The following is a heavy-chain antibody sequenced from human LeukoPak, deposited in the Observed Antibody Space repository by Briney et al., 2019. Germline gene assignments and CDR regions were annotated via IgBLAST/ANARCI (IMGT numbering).Heavy chain of an antibody. D-gene: IGHD6-19*01. CDR3: ARDQEAVAGRNWFDP. Sequence: GGSLRLSCAASGFTFSSYAMHWVRQAPGKGLEWVAVISYDRSNKYYADSVKGRFTISRDNSKNTLYLQMNSLRAEDTAVYYCARDQEAVAGRNWFDPWGQGTLVTVSS. V-gene: IGHV3-30*04. J-gene: IGHJ5*02. CDR2: ISYDRSNK. CDR1: GFTFSSYA.